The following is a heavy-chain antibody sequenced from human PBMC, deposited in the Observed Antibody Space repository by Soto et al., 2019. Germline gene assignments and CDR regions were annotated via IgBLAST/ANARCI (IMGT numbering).Heavy chain of an antibody. Sequence: PGGSLRLSCASSGLPFGGYAMSWVRQPPGGGLEWVSTISGSGDNTYYADSVKGRFTITRDNPKNTLYLQMNSLRPEDTAVYSCAKDFGFGLFINWSAPGGQGTRGAASS. D-gene: IGHD3-3*01. J-gene: IGHJ5*02. CDR2: ISGSGDNT. CDR3: AKDFGFGLFINWSAP. V-gene: IGHV3-23*01. CDR1: GLPFGGYA.